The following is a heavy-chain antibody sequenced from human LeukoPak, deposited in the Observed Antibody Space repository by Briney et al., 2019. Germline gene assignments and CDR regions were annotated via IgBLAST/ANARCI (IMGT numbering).Heavy chain of an antibody. V-gene: IGHV3-43*01. CDR1: GFTFDDYT. CDR3: AKDTNSAMVRGVISPDY. CDR2: ISWDGTTT. D-gene: IGHD3-10*01. J-gene: IGHJ4*02. Sequence: GGSLRLSCVACGFTFDDYTMHWARQAPGKGLEWVSLISWDGTTTYYADSVKGRFTISRDNSKNTLYLQMNSLRAEDTAVYYCAKDTNSAMVRGVISPDYWGQGTLVTVSS.